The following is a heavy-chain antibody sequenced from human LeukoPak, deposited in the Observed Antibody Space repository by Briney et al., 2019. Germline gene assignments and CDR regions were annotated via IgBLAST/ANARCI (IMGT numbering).Heavy chain of an antibody. J-gene: IGHJ4*02. D-gene: IGHD4-17*01. Sequence: GGSLRLSCAASGFTFSSYAMSWVRQAPGKGLEWVSAISGSGGSTYYVDSVKGRFTISRDNSKNTLYLQMDSLRAEDTAVYYCAKDQNGDYDYFDYWGQGTLVTVSS. CDR2: ISGSGGST. CDR3: AKDQNGDYDYFDY. CDR1: GFTFSSYA. V-gene: IGHV3-23*01.